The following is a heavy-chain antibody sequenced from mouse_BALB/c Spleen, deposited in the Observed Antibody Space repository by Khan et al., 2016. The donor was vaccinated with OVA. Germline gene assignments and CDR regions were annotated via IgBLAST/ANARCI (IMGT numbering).Heavy chain of an antibody. CDR2: ISTYYGDA. Sequence: QVQLKQSGAELVRPGVSVKISCKGSGYTFTDYAMHWVKQSHAKSLEWIGVISTYYGDANYNQKFKGKATMTVDKSSSTAYMELGRLTSEDSAIYSCARDYGSSYRYFDVWGAGTTVTVSS. J-gene: IGHJ1*01. CDR3: ARDYGSSYRYFDV. D-gene: IGHD1-1*01. CDR1: GYTFTDYA. V-gene: IGHV1S137*01.